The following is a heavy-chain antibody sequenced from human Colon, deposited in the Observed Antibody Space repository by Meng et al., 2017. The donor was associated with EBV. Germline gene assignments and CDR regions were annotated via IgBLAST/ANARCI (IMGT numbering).Heavy chain of an antibody. D-gene: IGHD1-26*01. CDR2: IDDSGST. Sequence: VQRQDAGPGLVQPSGTLSLPCGVSGVSISSNIRWTWVRQPPGKGLEWIGDIDDSGSTNYNPSLNSRISISLDKSKNHFSLKVNSVTAADTAVYYCARGKQDAWELLAYWGQGALVTVSS. CDR1: GVSISSNIR. J-gene: IGHJ4*02. CDR3: ARGKQDAWELLAY. V-gene: IGHV4-4*02.